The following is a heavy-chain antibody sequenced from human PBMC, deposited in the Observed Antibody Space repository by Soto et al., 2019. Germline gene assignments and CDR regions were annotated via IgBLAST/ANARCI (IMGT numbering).Heavy chain of an antibody. CDR2: INPATGAA. CDR1: GYPVTAYY. D-gene: IGHD3-3*01. CDR3: ARGGGVGVAGSAAFDM. J-gene: IGHJ3*02. V-gene: IGHV1-2*02. Sequence: QLHLVQSGAVVKKPGASVTVSCSASGYPVTAYYMHWVRQAPGRGLEWMGGINPATGAAKYTQTFRGGVTMTRDTSTSTVFMELSGLTSGDTAVFSCARGGGVGVAGSAAFDMWGQGTLVTVSS.